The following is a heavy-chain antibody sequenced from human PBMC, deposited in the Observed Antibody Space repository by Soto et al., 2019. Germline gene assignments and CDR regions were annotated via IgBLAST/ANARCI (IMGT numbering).Heavy chain of an antibody. V-gene: IGHV4-4*07. CDR3: AREGSYSAYNFAHGIQLWSFDF. D-gene: IGHD5-12*01. CDR2: IFSSGST. J-gene: IGHJ4*02. Sequence: PSETLSLTCTVSGGSINTFYWSWVRQPAGKGLEWIGCIFSSGSTSFNPSLESRVAMSVDTSKNHFPLNLSSVTAADMAVYYCAREGSYSAYNFAHGIQLWSFDFWGQGALVTVSS. CDR1: GGSINTFY.